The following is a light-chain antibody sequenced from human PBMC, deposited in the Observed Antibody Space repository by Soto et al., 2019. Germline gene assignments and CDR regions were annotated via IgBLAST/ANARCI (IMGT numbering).Light chain of an antibody. CDR1: QSISSW. Sequence: DIQMTQSPSTLSASVGDRVTITCRASQSISSWLAWYQQKPGKAPKLLIYKASSLESGVPSRFRVSGSGTEFPLTISSLQPDDFAAYYCHHDNSYPEWTFGQGTKVEIK. CDR2: KAS. J-gene: IGKJ1*01. CDR3: HHDNSYPEWT. V-gene: IGKV1-5*03.